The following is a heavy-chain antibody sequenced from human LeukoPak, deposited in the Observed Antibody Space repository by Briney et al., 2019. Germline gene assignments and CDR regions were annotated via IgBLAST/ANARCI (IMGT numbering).Heavy chain of an antibody. CDR2: INHSGST. CDR1: GGSFSGYY. J-gene: IGHJ5*02. D-gene: IGHD6-6*01. CDR3: ARAKSGDSSSFWFDP. V-gene: IGHV4-34*01. Sequence: SETLSLTCAVYGGSFSGYYWSWIRQPPGKGLEWIGEINHSGSTNYSPSLKSRVTISVDKSKNQFSLKLSSVTAADTAVYYCARAKSGDSSSFWFDPWGQGTLVTVSS.